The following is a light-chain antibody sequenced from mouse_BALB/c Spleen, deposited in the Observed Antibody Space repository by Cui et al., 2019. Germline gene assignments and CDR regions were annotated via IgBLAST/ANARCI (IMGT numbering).Light chain of an antibody. J-gene: IGKJ1*01. Sequence: DIQMTQPPAPLSVYVGETVTITCRASENIYSTLAWYQQKQGKAPQLLVYAATNLADGVPSRFSGSGSGTQYSLKINSLQSEDFGSYYCQHVWGTPWTFGGGTKLEIK. CDR2: AAT. V-gene: IGKV12-46*01. CDR1: ENIYST. CDR3: QHVWGTPWT.